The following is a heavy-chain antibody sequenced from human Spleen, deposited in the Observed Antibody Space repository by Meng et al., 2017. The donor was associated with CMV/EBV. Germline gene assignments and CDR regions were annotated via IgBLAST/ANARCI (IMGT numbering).Heavy chain of an antibody. J-gene: IGHJ6*02. D-gene: IGHD6-19*01. CDR1: GFTFETHW. CDR2: INADGGTT. CDR3: ARVEGKSSGWGYYYYYYGMDV. V-gene: IGHV3-74*03. Sequence: GESLKISCAASGFTFETHWMHWVRQAPGRGLVWVSRINADGGTTTYADSMKGRFTISRDNTKNTLYLQMNSLRVDDTAVYYCARVEGKSSGWGYYYYYYGMDVWGQGTTVTVSS.